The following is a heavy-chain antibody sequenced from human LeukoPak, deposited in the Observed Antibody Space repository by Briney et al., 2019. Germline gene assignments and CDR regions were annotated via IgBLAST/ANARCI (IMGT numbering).Heavy chain of an antibody. J-gene: IGHJ4*02. CDR1: GYSFTNYW. Sequence: GESLKISCKGSGYSFTNYWIGWVRQMPGQGLEWMGVIYPRDSDAKYSPSFQGQVTISADKSINTAYLQWSSLKASDTAMYYCAKVGPSSSSDYWGQGTLVTVSS. CDR3: AKVGPSSSSDY. D-gene: IGHD6-13*01. V-gene: IGHV5-51*01. CDR2: IYPRDSDA.